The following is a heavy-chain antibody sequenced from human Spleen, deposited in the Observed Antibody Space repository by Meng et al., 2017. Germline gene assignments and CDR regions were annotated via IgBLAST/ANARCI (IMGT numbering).Heavy chain of an antibody. D-gene: IGHD3-10*01. CDR1: GFTFSSYA. CDR3: AGGAQTSGSETYYNYHY. V-gene: IGHV3-23*01. J-gene: IGHJ4*02. Sequence: GALRLSCAASGFTFSSYAMSWVRQAPGKGLEWGSSITGSGGTTYYADSVKGRFTISRDNSKKTLYQQMNSLRAEDTALYFCAGGAQTSGSETYYNYHYWGQGTLVTVSS. CDR2: ITGSGGTT.